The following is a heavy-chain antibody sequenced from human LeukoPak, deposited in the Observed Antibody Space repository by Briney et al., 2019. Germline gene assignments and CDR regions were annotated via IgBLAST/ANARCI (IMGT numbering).Heavy chain of an antibody. CDR2: IYYSGST. CDR1: GGSIGRSSYY. D-gene: IGHD2-15*01. J-gene: IGHJ4*02. V-gene: IGHV4-39*07. Sequence: PSETLSLTCTVSGGSIGRSSYYWGWTRQPPGKGLEWIGSIYYSGSTSYNPSLKSRVTISVDTSKNQFSLKLNSVTAADTAVYYCARVAAKTVDYWGQGTLVTVSS. CDR3: ARVAAKTVDY.